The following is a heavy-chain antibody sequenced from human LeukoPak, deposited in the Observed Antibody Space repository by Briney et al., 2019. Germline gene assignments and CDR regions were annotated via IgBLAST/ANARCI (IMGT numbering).Heavy chain of an antibody. CDR1: GGSFSGYY. CDR2: INHSGST. D-gene: IGHD2-2*01. V-gene: IGHV4-34*01. CDR3: AKLGYCSSTSCYEVDY. J-gene: IGHJ4*02. Sequence: SETLSLTCAVYGGSFSGYYWSWIRQPPGKGLEWIGEINHSGSTNYNPSLKSRVTISVDTSKNQFSLKLSSVTAADTAVYYCAKLGYCSSTSCYEVDYWGQGTLVTVSP.